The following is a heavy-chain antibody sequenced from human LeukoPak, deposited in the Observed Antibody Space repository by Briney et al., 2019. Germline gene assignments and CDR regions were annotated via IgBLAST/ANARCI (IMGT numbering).Heavy chain of an antibody. CDR1: GPTFSNYW. V-gene: IGHV3-7*01. J-gene: IGHJ4*02. CDR3: ARDPVEWELLLDY. Sequence: GGSLRLSCAASGPTFSNYWMGWVRQAPGKRLEWVANMNIDGSEKYYADSVKGRFSISRDNARNSVYLQMASLRVEDTAVYYCARDPVEWELLLDYWGQGTLVTVSS. D-gene: IGHD1-26*01. CDR2: MNIDGSEK.